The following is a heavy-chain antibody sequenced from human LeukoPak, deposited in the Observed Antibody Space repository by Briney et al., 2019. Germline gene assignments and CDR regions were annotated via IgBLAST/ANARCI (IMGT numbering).Heavy chain of an antibody. CDR3: AREEANWGSPFDS. Sequence: ASVKVSCKASGYTFTGYYMHWVRQAPGQGLEWMGWINPNSGDTHYVQKFQGRVTMTTDTSTSTAYMEVRSLRSDDTAVYYCAREEANWGSPFDSWGQGTLVTVSS. CDR1: GYTFTGYY. J-gene: IGHJ4*02. CDR2: INPNSGDT. D-gene: IGHD7-27*01. V-gene: IGHV1-2*02.